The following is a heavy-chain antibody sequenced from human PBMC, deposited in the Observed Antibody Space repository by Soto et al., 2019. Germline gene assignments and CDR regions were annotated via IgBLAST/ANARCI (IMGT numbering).Heavy chain of an antibody. CDR3: ARDDAFGNGNGFDI. CDR2: IVSDGSAK. V-gene: IGHV3-33*01. J-gene: IGHJ3*02. D-gene: IGHD1-1*01. CDR1: GFPFSTYG. Sequence: GGSLRLSCAASGFPFSTYGFHWVRQAPGKGLEWVAVIVSDGSAKYHADSVEGRFTISRDNSKDTLYLQMNSLRAEDTAVYYCARDDAFGNGNGFDIWGQGTMGTVSS.